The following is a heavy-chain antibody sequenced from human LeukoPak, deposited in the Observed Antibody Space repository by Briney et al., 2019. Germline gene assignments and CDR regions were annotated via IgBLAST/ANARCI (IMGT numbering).Heavy chain of an antibody. D-gene: IGHD1-26*01. V-gene: IGHV3-7*03. CDR3: ARASFGLGEGATDY. J-gene: IGHJ4*02. CDR1: GFTFSSYW. CDR2: IRQDSSEK. Sequence: GGSLRLSCAASGFTFSSYWMSWVRQAPGKGLEWVANIRQDSSEKYYVDSVKGRFTISRDNAKSSLFLQMNSLRAEDTAVYYCARASFGLGEGATDYWGQGTLVTVSS.